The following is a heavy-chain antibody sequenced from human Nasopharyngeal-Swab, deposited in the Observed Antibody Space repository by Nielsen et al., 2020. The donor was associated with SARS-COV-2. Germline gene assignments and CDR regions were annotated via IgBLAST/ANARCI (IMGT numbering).Heavy chain of an antibody. J-gene: IGHJ2*01. D-gene: IGHD6-6*01. V-gene: IGHV1-69*13. CDR3: ARDRHRWTSIAASTAFWYFDL. Sequence: SVKVSCKASGGTFSSYAISWVRQAPGQGLEWMGGIIPIFGTANYAQKFQGRVTITADESTSTAYMELSSLRSEDTAVYYCARDRHRWTSIAASTAFWYFDLWGRGTLVTVPS. CDR2: IIPIFGTA. CDR1: GGTFSSYA.